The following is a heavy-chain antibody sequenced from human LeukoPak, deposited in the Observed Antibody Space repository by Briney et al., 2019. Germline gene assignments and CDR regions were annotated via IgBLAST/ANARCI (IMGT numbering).Heavy chain of an antibody. J-gene: IGHJ3*02. CDR1: GYTLTELS. CDR2: FDPEDGET. CDR3: ATDGDTGMAAWSFDI. D-gene: IGHD3-10*01. V-gene: IGHV1-24*01. Sequence: ASVKVSCKASGYTLTELSIHWVRQAPGKGREWMGGFDPEDGETTYAQKFQGRVTMTEDTSTDTAYMEVSDLRSDDTAMYYCATDGDTGMAAWSFDIWGPGTMVTVSS.